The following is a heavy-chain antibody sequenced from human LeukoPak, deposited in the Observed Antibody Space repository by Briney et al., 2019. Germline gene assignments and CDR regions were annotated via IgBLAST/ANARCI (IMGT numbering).Heavy chain of an antibody. V-gene: IGHV1-2*02. J-gene: IGHJ4*02. D-gene: IGHD2-15*01. CDR3: AKATSTAATDGRDSY. CDR1: GYTFTGYY. Sequence: ASVKVSCKASGYTFTGYYMHWVRQAPGQGLEWMGWINPNSGGANYAQKFQGRVTMTRDTSISTAYMELSRLRSDDTAVYYCAKATSTAATDGRDSYWGQGTLVTVSS. CDR2: INPNSGGA.